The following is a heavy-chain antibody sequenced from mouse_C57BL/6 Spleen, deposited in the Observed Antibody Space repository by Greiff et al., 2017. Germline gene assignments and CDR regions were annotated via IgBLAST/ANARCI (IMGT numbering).Heavy chain of an antibody. CDR1: GYTFTSYW. CDR2: IHPNSGST. CDR3: ASGYYGSGYGYFDV. J-gene: IGHJ1*03. V-gene: IGHV1-64*01. D-gene: IGHD1-1*01. Sequence: QVQLQQPGAELVKPGASVKLSCKASGYTFTSYWMHWVKQRPGQGLEWIGMIHPNSGSTNYNEKFKSKATLTVDKSSSTAYMQLSSLTSEDSAVYDCASGYYGSGYGYFDVWGTGTTVTVSS.